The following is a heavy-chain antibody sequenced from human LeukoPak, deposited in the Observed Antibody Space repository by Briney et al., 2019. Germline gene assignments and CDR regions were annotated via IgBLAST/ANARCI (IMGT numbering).Heavy chain of an antibody. V-gene: IGHV6-1*01. J-gene: IGHJ4*02. CDR2: TYYRSKWYN. D-gene: IGHD5-24*01. CDR3: ARESLGGEMATIKWLSYDY. Sequence: SQTLSLTCAISGDSVSSNSAAWNWIRQSPSRGLEWLGRTYYRSKWYNDYAVSVKSRITINPDTSKNQFSLQLNSVTPEDTAVYYCARESLGGEMATIKWLSYDYWGQGTLVTVSS. CDR1: GDSVSSNSAA.